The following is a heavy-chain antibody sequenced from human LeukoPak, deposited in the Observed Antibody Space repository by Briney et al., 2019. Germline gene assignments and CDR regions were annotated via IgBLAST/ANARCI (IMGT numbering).Heavy chain of an antibody. CDR2: VYSSGST. V-gene: IGHV4-4*07. CDR3: ARATGDYVTHFDY. D-gene: IGHD7-27*01. Sequence: SETLSLTCTVSGVSISSYYWSWIRQPAGKGLEWIGRVYSSGSTTYNPSLKSRVIMSVDTSKNQFSLKVRSVTAADTAVYYCARATGDYVTHFDYWGQGTLVTVSA. CDR1: GVSISSYY. J-gene: IGHJ4*02.